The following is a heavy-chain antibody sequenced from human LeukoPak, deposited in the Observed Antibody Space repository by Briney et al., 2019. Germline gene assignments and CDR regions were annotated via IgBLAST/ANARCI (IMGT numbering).Heavy chain of an antibody. CDR3: ARAGEYSSSLGDAFDI. CDR1: GFTFSSYS. V-gene: IGHV3-21*01. CDR2: ISSSSSYI. J-gene: IGHJ3*02. D-gene: IGHD6-6*01. Sequence: RGSLRLSCAASGFTFSSYSMNWARQAPGKGLEWVSSISSSSSYIYYADSVKGRFTISRDNAKNSLYLQMNSLRAEDTAVYYCARAGEYSSSLGDAFDIWGQGAMVTVSS.